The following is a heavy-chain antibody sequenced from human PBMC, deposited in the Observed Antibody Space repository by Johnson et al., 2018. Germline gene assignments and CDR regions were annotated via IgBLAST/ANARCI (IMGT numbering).Heavy chain of an antibody. Sequence: EVQLVESGGVLVQPGGSLRLSCVASGFTFDDYAMHWVRQAPGKGLEWVPLISWDGGSTYYADSVKGRFTISRDNSKNSLYLQMNSLRAEDTALYYCAKGDTAMVNRYYYMDVWGKGTTVTVSS. J-gene: IGHJ6*03. CDR3: AKGDTAMVNRYYYMDV. CDR1: GFTFDDYA. D-gene: IGHD5-18*01. CDR2: ISWDGGST. V-gene: IGHV3-43D*03.